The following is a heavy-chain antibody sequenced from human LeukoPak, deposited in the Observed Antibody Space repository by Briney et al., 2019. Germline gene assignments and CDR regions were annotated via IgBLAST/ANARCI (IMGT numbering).Heavy chain of an antibody. CDR1: GFTFSSYA. D-gene: IGHD3-22*01. CDR3: AKLGEVYYDSTGPLDY. J-gene: IGHJ4*02. V-gene: IGHV3-23*01. CDR2: ISGSGGST. Sequence: PGGSLRLSCAASGFTFSSYAMSWVRQAPGKGLEWVSAISGSGGSTYYADSVKGRFTISRDNSKNTLYPQMNSLRAEDTAVYYCAKLGEVYYDSTGPLDYWGQGTLVTVSS.